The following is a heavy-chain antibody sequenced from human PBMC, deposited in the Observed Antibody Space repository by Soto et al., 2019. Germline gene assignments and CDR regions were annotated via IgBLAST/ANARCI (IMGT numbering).Heavy chain of an antibody. J-gene: IGHJ4*02. CDR3: ARFRYSANDPAKYY. CDR1: GFTFSSYW. V-gene: IGHV3-74*01. D-gene: IGHD5-12*01. CDR2: INSDGSVT. Sequence: QLVESGGGLVQPGGSLRLSCAASGFTFSSYWMHWVRQAPGKGLVWVSRINSDGSVTNYADSVKGRFTISRDNAKNTLYLQMNSLRAEDTAVYYCARFRYSANDPAKYYWGQGALVTVSS.